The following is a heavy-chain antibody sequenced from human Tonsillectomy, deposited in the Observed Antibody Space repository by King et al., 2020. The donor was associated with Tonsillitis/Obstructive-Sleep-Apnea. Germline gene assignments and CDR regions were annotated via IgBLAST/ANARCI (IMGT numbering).Heavy chain of an antibody. J-gene: IGHJ2*01. D-gene: IGHD1-14*01. CDR3: ARVPGRDWYFDL. CDR2: IKQDGGEK. V-gene: IGHV3-7*04. CDR1: GFTFSNYW. Sequence: VQLVESGGGLVQPGGSLRISCAASGFTFSNYWMTWVRQAPGKGLEWVASIKQDGGEKYFVDSVKGRFTISRDNAKNSLYLQMNSLRAEDTAVYSCARVPGRDWYFDLWGRGTLVTV.